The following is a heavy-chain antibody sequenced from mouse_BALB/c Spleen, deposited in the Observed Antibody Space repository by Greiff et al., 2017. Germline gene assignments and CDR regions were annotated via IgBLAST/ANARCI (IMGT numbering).Heavy chain of an antibody. CDR3: TSPSMITEAWFAY. J-gene: IGHJ3*01. Sequence: EVKVVESGGGLVKPGGSLKLSCAASGFTFSSYTMSWVRQTPEKRLEWVATISSGGSYTYYPDSVKGRFTISRDNAKNTLYLQMSSLKSEDTAMYYCTSPSMITEAWFAYWGQGTLVTVSA. CDR2: ISSGGSYT. D-gene: IGHD2-4*01. CDR1: GFTFSSYT. V-gene: IGHV5-6-4*01.